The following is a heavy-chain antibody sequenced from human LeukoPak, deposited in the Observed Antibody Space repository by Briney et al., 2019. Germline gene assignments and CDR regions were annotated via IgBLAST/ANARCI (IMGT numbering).Heavy chain of an antibody. Sequence: SETLSLTCAVYGGSFSGYYWSWIRQPPGEGLEWIGEINHSGSTNYNPSLKSRVTISVDTSKNQFSLKLSSVTAADTAVYYCARGGGSYYWGQGTLVTVSS. V-gene: IGHV4-34*01. J-gene: IGHJ4*02. CDR2: INHSGST. D-gene: IGHD1-26*01. CDR1: GGSFSGYY. CDR3: ARGGGSYY.